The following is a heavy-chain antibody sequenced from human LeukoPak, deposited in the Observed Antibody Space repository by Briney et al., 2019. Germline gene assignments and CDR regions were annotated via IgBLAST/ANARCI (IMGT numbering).Heavy chain of an antibody. CDR3: ARTYGDY. Sequence: ASVKVSCKASGYTFTTYGISWVRQAPGQGLEWMGWISAYNGDTNFAQKFQGRVTMSTDTSTSTVYMELRSLRSDDTAVYYCARTYGDYWGQGTPVTVSS. CDR1: GYTFTTYG. CDR2: ISAYNGDT. J-gene: IGHJ4*02. D-gene: IGHD4-17*01. V-gene: IGHV1-18*01.